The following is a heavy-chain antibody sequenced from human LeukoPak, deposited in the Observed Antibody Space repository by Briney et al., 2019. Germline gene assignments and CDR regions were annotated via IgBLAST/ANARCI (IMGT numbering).Heavy chain of an antibody. CDR2: IRYDGSNK. CDR3: AKDQYRHFDY. J-gene: IGHJ4*02. CDR1: GFTFSSYG. D-gene: IGHD3-16*02. V-gene: IGHV3-30*02. Sequence: GGSLRLSCAASGFTFSSYGMHWVRQAPGKGLEWVAFIRYDGSNKYCADSVKGRFTISRDNSKNTLYLQMNSLRAEDTAVHYCAKDQYRHFDYWGQGTLVTVSS.